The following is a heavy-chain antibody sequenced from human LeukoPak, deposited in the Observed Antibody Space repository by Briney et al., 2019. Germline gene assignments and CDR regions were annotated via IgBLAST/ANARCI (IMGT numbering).Heavy chain of an antibody. D-gene: IGHD1-26*01. CDR2: ISGSGGDT. J-gene: IGHJ6*03. CDR3: AKEPPRGWVTWSYYYYMDV. Sequence: PAGGSLRLSCAASGFTFNSYAMIWVRQAPGKGLEWVSGISGSGGDTHYAESVKGRFTISRDNSKNTLYLQMNSLRPDDTAVYYCAKEPPRGWVTWSYYYYMDVWGRGTTVTVSS. V-gene: IGHV3-23*01. CDR1: GFTFNSYA.